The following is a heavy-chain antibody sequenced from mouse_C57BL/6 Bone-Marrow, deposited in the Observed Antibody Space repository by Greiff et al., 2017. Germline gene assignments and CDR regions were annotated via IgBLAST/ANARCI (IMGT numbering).Heavy chain of an antibody. D-gene: IGHD2-14*01. Sequence: VQLQQSGPVLVKPGASVKMSCKASGYTFTDYYINWVKQSPGKSLEWIGGINPDNGGTSYNQKFKGKATLTVDKSSSTAYMELNSLTSEDSAVYYCARKVYYYAMDYWGQGTTVTVSS. CDR1: GYTFTDYY. J-gene: IGHJ4*01. CDR3: ARKVYYYAMDY. CDR2: INPDNGGT. V-gene: IGHV1-19*01.